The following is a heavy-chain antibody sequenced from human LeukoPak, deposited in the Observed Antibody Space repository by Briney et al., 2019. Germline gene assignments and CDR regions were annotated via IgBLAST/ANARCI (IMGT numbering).Heavy chain of an antibody. Sequence: SQTLSLTCAISGDSVSSNSVTWNWIRQSPSRGLEWLGRTFYRSKWSNDYVVSVKSRITINPDTSKNQFSLQLDSVTPEDTAVYYCTRGKLGTFDVWGQRTMVTVSS. CDR3: TRGKLGTFDV. CDR1: GDSVSSNSVT. D-gene: IGHD7-27*01. CDR2: TFYRSKWSN. J-gene: IGHJ3*01. V-gene: IGHV6-1*01.